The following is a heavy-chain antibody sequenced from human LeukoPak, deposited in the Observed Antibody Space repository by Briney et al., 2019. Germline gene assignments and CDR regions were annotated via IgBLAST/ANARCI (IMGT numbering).Heavy chain of an antibody. CDR1: GYTFTGYY. CDR3: ARDQSGSYSHDY. V-gene: IGHV1-46*01. CDR2: INPSGGST. J-gene: IGHJ4*02. Sequence: ASVKVSCKASGYTFTGYYMHWVRQAPGQGLEWMGIINPSGGSTSYAQKFQGRVTMTRDMSTSTVYMELTSLRSDDTAVYYCARDQSGSYSHDYWGQGTLVTVSS. D-gene: IGHD1-26*01.